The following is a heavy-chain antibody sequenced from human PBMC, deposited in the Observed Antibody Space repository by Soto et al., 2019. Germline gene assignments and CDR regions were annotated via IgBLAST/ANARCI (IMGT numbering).Heavy chain of an antibody. V-gene: IGHV3-74*01. D-gene: IGHD5-12*01. CDR1: GFTFSNYW. CDR3: ARDHCGFNSIDS. CDR2: IRGDGGYT. Sequence: PGGSLRLSCAASGFTFSNYWMHWVRQVPGKGLVHVSRIRGDGGYTDHAESVKGRFTISRDNARNTLYLQMNSLRVEDTAVYYCARDHCGFNSIDSWGQGTQVTVSS. J-gene: IGHJ4*02.